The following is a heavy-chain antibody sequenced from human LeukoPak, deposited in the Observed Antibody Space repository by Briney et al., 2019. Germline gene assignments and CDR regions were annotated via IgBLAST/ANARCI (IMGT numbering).Heavy chain of an antibody. CDR2: ISAYNGNT. J-gene: IGHJ6*02. D-gene: IGHD6-13*01. V-gene: IGHV1-18*01. CDR3: ASIAGACTGVGYYYHRMDG. CDR1: GYTFTSYG. Sequence: ASVKVSCKASGYTFTSYGISWVRQAPGQGLEWMGWISAYNGNTNYAQKLQGRVTMTTDTSTSTAYMELRRLRSDDTAVYYCASIAGACTGVGYYYHRMDGWGQGNTVTVSS.